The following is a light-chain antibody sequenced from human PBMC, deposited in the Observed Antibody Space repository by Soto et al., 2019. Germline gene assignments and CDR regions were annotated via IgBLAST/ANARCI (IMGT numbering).Light chain of an antibody. CDR1: QSVSSN. CDR2: GAS. V-gene: IGKV3-15*01. Sequence: EIVMTQSPATLSVSPGERATLSCRASQSVSSNLAWYQQKPGQAPRVLIYGASTRATGISARFSGSGSGTEFTLTISSLQSEDFAVYYCQQYDNWPRTFGQGTKVEIK. CDR3: QQYDNWPRT. J-gene: IGKJ1*01.